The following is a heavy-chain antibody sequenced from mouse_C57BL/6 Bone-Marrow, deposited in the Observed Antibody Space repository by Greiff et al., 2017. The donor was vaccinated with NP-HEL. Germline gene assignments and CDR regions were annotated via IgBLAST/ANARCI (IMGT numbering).Heavy chain of an antibody. CDR3: ARSGGYYFDY. J-gene: IGHJ2*01. V-gene: IGHV5-4*03. CDR1: GFTFSSYA. CDR2: ISDGGSYT. D-gene: IGHD1-1*02. Sequence: DVKLVESGGGLVKPGGSLKLSCAASGFTFSSYAMSWVRQTPEKRLEWVATISDGGSYTYYPDNVKGRFTISRDNAKNNLYLQMSHLKSEDTAMYYCARSGGYYFDYWGQGTTLTVSS.